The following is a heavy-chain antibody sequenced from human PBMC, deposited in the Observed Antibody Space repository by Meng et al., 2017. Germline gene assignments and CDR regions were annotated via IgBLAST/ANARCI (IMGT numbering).Heavy chain of an antibody. Sequence: GESLKISCAASGFTFSSYGMHWVRQAPGKGLEWVAVIWYDGSNKYYADSVKGRFTISRDNSKNTLYLQMNSLRAEDTAVYYCARDYSDSSSWYRECYYGMDVWGQGTTVTVSS. CDR1: GFTFSSYG. CDR3: ARDYSDSSSWYRECYYGMDV. D-gene: IGHD6-13*01. V-gene: IGHV3-33*01. J-gene: IGHJ6*02. CDR2: IWYDGSNK.